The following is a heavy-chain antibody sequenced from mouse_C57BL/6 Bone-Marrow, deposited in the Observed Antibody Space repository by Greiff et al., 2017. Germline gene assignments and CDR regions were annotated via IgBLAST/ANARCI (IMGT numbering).Heavy chain of an antibody. CDR3: ARRKYMDY. CDR2: ISSGGSYT. V-gene: IGHV5-6*01. Sequence: EVQLVESGGDLVKPGGSLKLSCAASGFTFSSYGMSWVRQTPDKRLEWVATISSGGSYTYYPDSVKGRFTISRDNAKNTLYLQMSSMKSEDTAMYYCARRKYMDYWGKGTSGTVSS. J-gene: IGHJ4*01. D-gene: IGHD5-1-1*01. CDR1: GFTFSSYG.